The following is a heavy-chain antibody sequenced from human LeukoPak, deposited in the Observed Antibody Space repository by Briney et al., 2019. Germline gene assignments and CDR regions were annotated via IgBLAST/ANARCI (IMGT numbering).Heavy chain of an antibody. J-gene: IGHJ4*02. D-gene: IGHD5-12*01. CDR1: GGSISSGGYS. CDR3: ARFIVATRSGRFDY. CDR2: IYHSGST. V-gene: IGHV4-30-2*01. Sequence: SETLSLTCAVSGGSISSGGYSWGWIRQPPGKGLEWIGYIYHSGSTYYNLSLKSRVTISVDRSKNQFSLKLSSVTAADTAVYYWARFIVATRSGRFDYWGQGTLVTVSS.